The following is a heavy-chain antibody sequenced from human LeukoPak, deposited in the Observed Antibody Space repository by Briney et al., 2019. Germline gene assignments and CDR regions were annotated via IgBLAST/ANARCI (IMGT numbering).Heavy chain of an antibody. CDR3: ARKITMIGDDWFDP. V-gene: IGHV4-30-2*01. J-gene: IGHJ5*02. D-gene: IGHD3-22*01. Sequence: SETLSLTCTVSGGSISSGGYYWSWIRQPPGKGLEWIGYIYHSGSTYYNPSLKSRVTISVDRSKNQFSLKLSSVTAADTAVYYCARKITMIGDDWFDPWGQGTLVTVSS. CDR2: IYHSGST. CDR1: GGSISSGGYY.